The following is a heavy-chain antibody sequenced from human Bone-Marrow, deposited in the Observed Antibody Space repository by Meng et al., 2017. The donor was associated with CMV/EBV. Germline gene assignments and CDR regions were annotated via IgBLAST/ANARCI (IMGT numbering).Heavy chain of an antibody. CDR3: AGGYCSGGSCYSKGPPVYNWFDP. CDR1: YD. Sequence: YDNNWVRQGHGQGLGWMGGIIPIFSTANYAQRFQGGVTIAADKSTSTAYMGLSSLRSEDTAVYYCAGGYCSGGSCYSKGPPVYNWFDPWGQGTLVTVSS. CDR2: IIPIFSTA. D-gene: IGHD2-15*01. V-gene: IGHV1-69*06. J-gene: IGHJ5*02.